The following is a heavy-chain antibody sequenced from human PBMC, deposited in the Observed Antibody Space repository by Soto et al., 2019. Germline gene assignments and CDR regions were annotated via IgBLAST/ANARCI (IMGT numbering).Heavy chain of an antibody. CDR1: GFTFSSYA. CDR2: ISGSGGST. J-gene: IGHJ6*02. Sequence: PGGSLRLSCAASGFTFSSYAMSWVRQAPGKGLEWVSAISGSGGSTYYADSVKGRFTISRDNSKNTVNLQMNSLRDEDTAVYYCAKGVFARDYYYHGIDVWGQGTTVTVSS. V-gene: IGHV3-23*01. D-gene: IGHD6-13*01. CDR3: AKGVFARDYYYHGIDV.